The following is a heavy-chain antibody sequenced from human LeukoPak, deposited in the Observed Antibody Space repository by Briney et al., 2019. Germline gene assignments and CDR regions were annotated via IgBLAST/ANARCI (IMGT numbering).Heavy chain of an antibody. CDR2: INPSGGST. V-gene: IGHV1-46*01. J-gene: IGHJ4*02. CDR1: GYTFTSYY. CDR3: ARAIPFRTFDY. Sequence: ASVKVSCKASGYTFTSYYMHWVRQAPGQGLEWMGIINPSGGSTGYAQKFQGRVTMTRDTSTSTVYMELSSLRSEDTAVYYCARAIPFRTFDYWGQGTLVTVSS.